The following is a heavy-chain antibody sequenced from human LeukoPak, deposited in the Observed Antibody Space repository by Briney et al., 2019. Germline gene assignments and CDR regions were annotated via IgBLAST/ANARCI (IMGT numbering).Heavy chain of an antibody. D-gene: IGHD5-12*01. V-gene: IGHV4-59*08. CDR2: IYYSGST. J-gene: IGHJ4*02. Sequence: SETLSLTCTVSGGSISSYYWSWIRQPPGKGLEWIGYIYYSGSTNYNPSLKSRVTISVDTSKNQFSLKLSSVTAADTAVYYCARLSGYSGYDWVGYYFDYWGQGTLVTVSS. CDR3: ARLSGYSGYDWVGYYFDY. CDR1: GGSISSYY.